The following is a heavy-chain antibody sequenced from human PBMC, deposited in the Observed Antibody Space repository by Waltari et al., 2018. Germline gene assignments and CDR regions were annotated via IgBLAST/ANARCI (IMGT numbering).Heavy chain of an antibody. CDR2: IIPIFGTA. Sequence: QVQLVQSGAEVKKPGSSVKVSCNASGRTFSSYAISWVRQAPGQGLEWMGGIIPIFGTANYAQKFQGRVTITADESTSTAYMELSSLRSEDTAVYYCARSSSSSLGWFDPWGQGTLVTVSS. J-gene: IGHJ5*02. CDR3: ARSSSSSLGWFDP. V-gene: IGHV1-69*01. D-gene: IGHD6-6*01. CDR1: GRTFSSYA.